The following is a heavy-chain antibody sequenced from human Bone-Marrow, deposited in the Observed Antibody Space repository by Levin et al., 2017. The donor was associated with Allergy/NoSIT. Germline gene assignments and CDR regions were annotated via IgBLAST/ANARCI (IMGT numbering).Heavy chain of an antibody. D-gene: IGHD2-8*02. CDR1: GFIMSDSG. Sequence: GGSLRLSCAASGFIMSDSGMHWVRQAPGKGLEWLAIISFDGHNTYYADSVKGRFTISKDNSNNTVSLRMNSLTSEDTAVYFCAKDRGAWYQGVVEYWGQGVLVLVSS. CDR3: AKDRGAWYQGVVEY. CDR2: ISFDGHNT. J-gene: IGHJ4*02. V-gene: IGHV3-30*18.